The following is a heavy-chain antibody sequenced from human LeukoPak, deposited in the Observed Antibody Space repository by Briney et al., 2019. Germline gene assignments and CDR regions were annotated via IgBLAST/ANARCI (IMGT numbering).Heavy chain of an antibody. CDR3: ARRHHFGFLDS. D-gene: IGHD3-10*01. Sequence: GGSLRLSCAASGVMFPSYWMTWVRQAPGKGLEWVANIKQDGSEKYYVDSVKGRFTIFRDNAKNSVYLQMNSLRAEDTAVYYCARRHHFGFLDSWGQGTLVTVSS. V-gene: IGHV3-7*04. CDR2: IKQDGSEK. J-gene: IGHJ4*02. CDR1: GVMFPSYW.